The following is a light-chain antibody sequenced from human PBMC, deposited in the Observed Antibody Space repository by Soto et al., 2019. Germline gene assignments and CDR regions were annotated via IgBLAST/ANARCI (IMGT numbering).Light chain of an antibody. CDR3: MQALQTPLT. V-gene: IGKV2-28*01. CDR1: QSLLHSNGYNY. Sequence: DMVMTQSPLSLPVTPGEPASISCWSSQSLLHSNGYNYFDWYLQKPGQSPQLLIYLGSNRAYGATDKFSGSGSGTDFTLKISRVEAEDVGVYYCMQALQTPLTFGGGTKVDIK. CDR2: LGS. J-gene: IGKJ4*01.